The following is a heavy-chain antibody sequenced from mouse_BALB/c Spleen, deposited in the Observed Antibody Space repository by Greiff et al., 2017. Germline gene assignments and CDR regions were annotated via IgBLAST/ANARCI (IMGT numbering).Heavy chain of an antibody. CDR1: GYTFTSYT. D-gene: IGHD2-1*01. Sequence: QVQLKESAAELARPGASVKMSCKASGYTFTSYTMHWVKQRPGQGLEWIGYINPSSGDTEYNQKFKDKTTLTADKSSSTAYMQLSSLTSEDSAVYYCARYYGNYEYDAMDYWGQGTSVTVSS. J-gene: IGHJ4*01. CDR2: INPSSGDT. V-gene: IGHV1-4*02. CDR3: ARYYGNYEYDAMDY.